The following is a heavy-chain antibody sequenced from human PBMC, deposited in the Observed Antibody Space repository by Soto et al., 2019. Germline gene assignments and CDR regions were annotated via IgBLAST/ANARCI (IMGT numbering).Heavy chain of an antibody. CDR1: GASFRGYL. D-gene: IGHD5-12*01. V-gene: IGHV4-34*01. CDR2: ISHSGST. Sequence: PSETLSLTCDVSGASFRGYLCSWIRQPPGKGLEWIGEISHSGSTDYNPSLKSRLTISIDASKNQFSLKLSSVTAADTAVYYCARWWLGGYDSYFDYWGQGALVTVSS. CDR3: ARWWLGGYDSYFDY. J-gene: IGHJ4*02.